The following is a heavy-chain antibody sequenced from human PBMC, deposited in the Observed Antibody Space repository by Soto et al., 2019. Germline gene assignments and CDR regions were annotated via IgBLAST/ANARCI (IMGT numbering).Heavy chain of an antibody. CDR1: GDSVSSNSAA. J-gene: IGHJ4*02. D-gene: IGHD1-26*01. V-gene: IGHV6-1*01. CDR3: ARELELLGVTVYYFDY. CDR2: TYYRSKWYN. Sequence: KQSQTLSLTCAISGDSVSSNSAAWNWIRQSPSRGLEWLGRTYYRSKWYNDYAVSVKSRITINPDTSKNQFSLQLNSVTPEDTAVYYCARELELLGVTVYYFDYWGQGTLVTVSS.